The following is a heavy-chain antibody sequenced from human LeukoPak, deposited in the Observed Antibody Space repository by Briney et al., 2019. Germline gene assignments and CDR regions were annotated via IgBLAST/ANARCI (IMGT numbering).Heavy chain of an antibody. J-gene: IGHJ4*02. Sequence: PSETLSLTCTVSGGSISSSSYYWGWIRQPPGKGLEWIGSIYYSGSTYYNPSLKSRVTISVDTSKNQFSLKLSSVTAADTAVYYCARLGWRYYDSSGYPNYYFDYWGQGTLVTVSS. V-gene: IGHV4-39*01. CDR2: IYYSGST. D-gene: IGHD3-22*01. CDR1: GGSISSSSYY. CDR3: ARLGWRYYDSSGYPNYYFDY.